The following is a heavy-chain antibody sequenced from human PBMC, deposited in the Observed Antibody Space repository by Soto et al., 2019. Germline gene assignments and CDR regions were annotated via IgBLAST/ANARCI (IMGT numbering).Heavy chain of an antibody. CDR1: GYTFTNYA. J-gene: IGHJ6*02. Sequence: ASVKVSCKASGYTFTNYAMHWVRQAPGQRLEWMGWINAGNGNTKYSQKFQGRVTITRDTSASTAYMELSSLRSEDTAVYYCARHLIVLVPAARVYYYYYGMDVWGQGTTVTVSS. CDR2: INAGNGNT. V-gene: IGHV1-3*01. CDR3: ARHLIVLVPAARVYYYYYGMDV. D-gene: IGHD2-2*01.